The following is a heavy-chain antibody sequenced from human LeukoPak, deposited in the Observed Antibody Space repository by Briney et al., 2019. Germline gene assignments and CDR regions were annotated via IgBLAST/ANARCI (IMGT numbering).Heavy chain of an antibody. J-gene: IGHJ5*02. CDR3: AIVAQIAVAGTFVP. Sequence: GGSLRLSCAASGFTFSSYWMSWVRQAPGKGLEWVANINQGGSEKYYADSVKGRFTISRDNAKNSLYLQMNSLRAEDTAVYYFAIVAQIAVAGTFVPGGERTRVTVSS. CDR1: GFTFSSYW. V-gene: IGHV3-7*01. CDR2: INQGGSEK. D-gene: IGHD6-19*01.